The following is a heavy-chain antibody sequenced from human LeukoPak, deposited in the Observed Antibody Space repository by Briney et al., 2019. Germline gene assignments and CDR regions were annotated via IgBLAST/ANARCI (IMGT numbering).Heavy chain of an antibody. V-gene: IGHV1-18*01. CDR3: ARVARIYDSSGYYDY. J-gene: IGHJ4*02. CDR2: ISAYNGNT. Sequence: ASVKVSCKASGYTFTSYGISWVRQAPGQGLEWMGWISAYNGNTNYAQKLQGRVTITRDTSASTAYMELSSLRSEDTAVYYCARVARIYDSSGYYDYWGQGTLVTVSS. CDR1: GYTFTSYG. D-gene: IGHD3-22*01.